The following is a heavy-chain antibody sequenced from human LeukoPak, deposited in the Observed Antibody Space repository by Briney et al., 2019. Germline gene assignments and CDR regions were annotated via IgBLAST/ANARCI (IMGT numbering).Heavy chain of an antibody. J-gene: IGHJ4*02. CDR3: ARDSRLRYFDWLPLDY. CDR1: GYTLTSYG. Sequence: ASVKVSCKASGYTLTSYGISWVRQAPGQGLEWMGWISAYNGNTNYAQKLQGRVTMTTDTSTSTAYMELRSLRSDDTAVYYCARDSRLRYFDWLPLDYWGQGTLVTVSS. CDR2: ISAYNGNT. D-gene: IGHD3-9*01. V-gene: IGHV1-18*04.